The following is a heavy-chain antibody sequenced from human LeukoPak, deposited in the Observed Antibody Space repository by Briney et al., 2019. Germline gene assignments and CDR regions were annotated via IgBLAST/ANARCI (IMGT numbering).Heavy chain of an antibody. V-gene: IGHV1-18*01. CDR2: MSPKSGNT. Sequence: ASVTVSCKASGYTFISFDIDWVRQATGQGLEWMGWMSPKSGNTDYAQKLQGRVTMTTDTSTSTAYMELRSLRSDDTAVYYCATTTVAGPSAVDYWGQGTLVTVSS. D-gene: IGHD6-19*01. CDR3: ATTTVAGPSAVDY. J-gene: IGHJ4*02. CDR1: GYTFISFD.